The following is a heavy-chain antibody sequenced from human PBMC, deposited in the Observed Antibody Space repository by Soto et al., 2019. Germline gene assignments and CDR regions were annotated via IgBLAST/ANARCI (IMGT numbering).Heavy chain of an antibody. V-gene: IGHV3-21*01. CDR3: SRSLDS. CDR2: VSGSGTSI. Sequence: LRLSCAFSGLTFSGYTMSWVRQAPGKGLEWVSSVSGSGTSIYYADSVKGRFTISRDNSKNSVYLQVDSLTAEDSALYYCSRSLDSWGQGTLVTVSS. CDR1: GLTFSGYT. J-gene: IGHJ4*02.